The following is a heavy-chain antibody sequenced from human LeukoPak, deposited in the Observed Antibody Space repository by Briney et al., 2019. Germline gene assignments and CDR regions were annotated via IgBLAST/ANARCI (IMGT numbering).Heavy chain of an antibody. V-gene: IGHV3-7*01. CDR1: GFTFSSYW. Sequence: GGSLRLSCAASGFTFSSYWMSWVRQAPGKGLEWVANIKQDGSEKYYVDSVKGRFTISRDNAKNSLYLQMNSLRAEDTAVYYCARDRIAAAGTIYYYGMDVWGQGTTVTVSS. D-gene: IGHD6-13*01. J-gene: IGHJ6*02. CDR3: ARDRIAAAGTIYYYGMDV. CDR2: IKQDGSEK.